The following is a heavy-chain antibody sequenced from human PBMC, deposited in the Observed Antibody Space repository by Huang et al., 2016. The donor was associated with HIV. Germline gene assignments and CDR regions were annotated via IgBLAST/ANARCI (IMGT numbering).Heavy chain of an antibody. CDR2: IYYSGDT. V-gene: IGHV4-39*01. CDR1: GGSITDSNYY. D-gene: IGHD3-10*01. Sequence: QLQLQESGPGLVRPSETLSLICTVSGGSITDSNYYWGWIRQPPGKGLEWMGSIYYSGDTDSNPSLKSRGTMSVDTSKNRFSLDIRSVAVADTAIYYCARHFGSWSGYFDSWGQGTLVPVSS. J-gene: IGHJ4*02. CDR3: ARHFGSWSGYFDS.